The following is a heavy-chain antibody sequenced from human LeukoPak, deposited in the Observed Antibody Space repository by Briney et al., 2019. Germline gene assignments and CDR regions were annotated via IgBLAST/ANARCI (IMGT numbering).Heavy chain of an antibody. D-gene: IGHD2-8*01. CDR2: INHCGST. Sequence: PSETLSLTCAVYGGSFSGYYWSWIRQPPGKGLEWIGEINHCGSTNYNPSLKSRVTISVDTSKNQFSLKLSSVTAADTAVYYCARGPATDIVLMVYAMSRHFDYWGQGTLVTVSS. CDR3: ARGPATDIVLMVYAMSRHFDY. V-gene: IGHV4-34*01. J-gene: IGHJ4*02. CDR1: GGSFSGYY.